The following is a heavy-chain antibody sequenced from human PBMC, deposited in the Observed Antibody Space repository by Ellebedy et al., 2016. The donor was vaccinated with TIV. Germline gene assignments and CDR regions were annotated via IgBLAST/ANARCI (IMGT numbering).Heavy chain of an antibody. CDR1: GGSISSSNYY. J-gene: IGHJ3*02. CDR3: ARPQQLVFDAFDI. V-gene: IGHV4-39*01. CDR2: IFYSGTT. D-gene: IGHD6-13*01. Sequence: SETLSLXCAVSGGSISSSNYYWGWTRQPPGKGLEWIGTIFYSGTTYYNPSLKSRVTISIDMSKNQFSLRLTSVTAADTAVYYCARPQQLVFDAFDIWGQGTMVTVSS.